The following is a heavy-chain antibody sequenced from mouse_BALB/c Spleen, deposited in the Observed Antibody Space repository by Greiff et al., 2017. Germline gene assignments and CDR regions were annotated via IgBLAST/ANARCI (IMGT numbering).Heavy chain of an antibody. CDR2: IYPGDGDT. J-gene: IGHJ2*01. CDR1: GYTFTSYW. V-gene: IGHV1-87*01. D-gene: IGHD3-2*01. CDR3: ARRDSSGGY. Sequence: QVQLQQSGAELARPGASVKLSCKASGYTFTSYWMQWVKQRPGQGLEWIGAIYPGDGDTRYTQKFKGKATLTADKSSSTAYMQLSSLASEDSAVYYGARRDSSGGYWGQGTTLTVSS.